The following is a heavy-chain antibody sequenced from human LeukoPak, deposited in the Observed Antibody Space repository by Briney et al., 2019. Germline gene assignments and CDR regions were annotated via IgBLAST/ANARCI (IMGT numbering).Heavy chain of an antibody. V-gene: IGHV4-39*01. CDR1: GGSVSSGTYY. CDR2: IYSSGNT. CDR3: TRLRWSPADAFEI. J-gene: IGHJ3*02. Sequence: SETLSLTCTVSGGSVSSGTYYWGWIRQPPGKGLEWIGNIYSSGNTYYNPSLKSRVTLSVDTSRNQYSLKLNSVTAADTAVYYCTRLRWSPADAFEIWGQGTLVIVSS. D-gene: IGHD3-3*01.